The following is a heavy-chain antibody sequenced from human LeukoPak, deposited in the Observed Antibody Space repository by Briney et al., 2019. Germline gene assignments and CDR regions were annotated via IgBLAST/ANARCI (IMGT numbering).Heavy chain of an antibody. CDR2: TYYRSKWYN. CDR3: ASGWSSSWYSRYDY. Sequence: SQTLSLTCAISGDSVSNNSAAWNWIRQSPSRGLEWLGRTYYRSKWYNDYAVSVKSRITINPDTSKNQFSLQLNSVTPEDTAVYYCASGWSSSWYSRYDYWGQGTLVTVSS. J-gene: IGHJ4*02. CDR1: GDSVSNNSAA. V-gene: IGHV6-1*01. D-gene: IGHD6-13*01.